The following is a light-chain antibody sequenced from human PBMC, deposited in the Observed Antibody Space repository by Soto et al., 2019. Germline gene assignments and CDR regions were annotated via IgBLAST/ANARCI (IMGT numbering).Light chain of an antibody. CDR1: SSDVGDYNS. Sequence: QSVLTPPRSVTGSPGQSVTVSCIGTSSDVGDYNSVSWYQQHPGKASKLMIYDVSKRPSGVPDRFSGSKSGNTASLTISGLQAEDEADYSCCSYVGGYSYVFGIGTKVTVL. V-gene: IGLV2-11*01. J-gene: IGLJ1*01. CDR2: DVS. CDR3: CSYVGGYSYV.